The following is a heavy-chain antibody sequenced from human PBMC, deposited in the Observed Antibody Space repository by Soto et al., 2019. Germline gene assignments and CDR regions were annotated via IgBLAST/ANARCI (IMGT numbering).Heavy chain of an antibody. CDR2: IDPSDSYT. Sequence: GESLKISCKGSGYSFTSYWISWVRQMPGKGLEWMGRIDPSDSYTNYSPSFQGHVTISADKSISTAYLQWSSLKASDTAMYYCARTVPLYYDSREDFDYWGQGTLVTVSS. CDR3: ARTVPLYYDSREDFDY. D-gene: IGHD3-22*01. J-gene: IGHJ4*02. CDR1: GYSFTSYW. V-gene: IGHV5-10-1*01.